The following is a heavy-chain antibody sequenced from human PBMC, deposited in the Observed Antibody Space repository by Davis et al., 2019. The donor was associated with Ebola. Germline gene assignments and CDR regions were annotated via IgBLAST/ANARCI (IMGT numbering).Heavy chain of an antibody. V-gene: IGHV3-74*01. Sequence: GESLKISCAASGFTISSYWMMWVRQAPGEGPVWVSRINSDGSSTSYADSVKGRFTISRDNADNSLSLQISSLRPEDTALYYCTKDPSSSPTLNWFDSWGQGTLVTVSS. CDR3: TKDPSSSPTLNWFDS. CDR1: GFTISSYW. J-gene: IGHJ5*01. D-gene: IGHD2-2*01. CDR2: INSDGSST.